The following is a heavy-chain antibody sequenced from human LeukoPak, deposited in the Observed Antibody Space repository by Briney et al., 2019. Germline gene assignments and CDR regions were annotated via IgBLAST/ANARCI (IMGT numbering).Heavy chain of an antibody. Sequence: PSETLSLTCTVSGGSGGSISSTIYYWGWIRQPPGKGLEWIGSIYYSGSTFYNPSLKSRVTISVDTSKNQFSLRLNSVTAADTAVYYCATAGIVARRFFDYWGQGTLVTVSS. CDR2: IYYSGST. V-gene: IGHV4-39*01. J-gene: IGHJ4*02. D-gene: IGHD2-15*01. CDR1: GGSGGSISSTIYY. CDR3: ATAGIVARRFFDY.